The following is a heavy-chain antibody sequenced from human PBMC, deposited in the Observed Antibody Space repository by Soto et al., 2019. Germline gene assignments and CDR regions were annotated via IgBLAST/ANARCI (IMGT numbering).Heavy chain of an antibody. J-gene: IGHJ3*02. Sequence: GASVKVSCKASGGTFSSYAISWVRQAPGQGLEWMGGIIPIFGTANYAQKFQGRVTITADESTSTANMELSSLRSEDTAVYYCARDPEETTNAFDIWGQGTMVTVS. V-gene: IGHV1-69*13. CDR3: ARDPEETTNAFDI. CDR1: GGTFSSYA. D-gene: IGHD4-17*01. CDR2: IIPIFGTA.